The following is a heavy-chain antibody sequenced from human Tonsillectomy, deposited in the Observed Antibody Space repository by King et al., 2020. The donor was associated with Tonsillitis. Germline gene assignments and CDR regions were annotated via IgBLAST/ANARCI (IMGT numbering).Heavy chain of an antibody. D-gene: IGHD3-22*01. Sequence: VQLVESGGGLVQPGGSLRLSCAASGFTFSSYWMIWIRQAPGKGLEWVANIKGDGSLKYYVDSVKGRVTISRDNAKSSLYLQMDSLRVAETAVYYCVRDMNYHDSRVYYDVLDIWGQGTMVTVSS. V-gene: IGHV3-7*01. CDR1: GFTFSSYW. J-gene: IGHJ3*02. CDR2: IKGDGSLK. CDR3: VRDMNYHDSRVYYDVLDI.